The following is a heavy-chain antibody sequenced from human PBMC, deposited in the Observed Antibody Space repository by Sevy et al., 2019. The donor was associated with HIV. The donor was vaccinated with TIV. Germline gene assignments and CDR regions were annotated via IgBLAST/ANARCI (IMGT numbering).Heavy chain of an antibody. CDR2: IISFFDMT. V-gene: IGHV1-69*13. Sequence: ASVKVSCKASGGTFSRDGISWVRQAPGQGLEWMGGIISFFDMTNYAQKFQGRVTITADESTSTVYMELSSRRFEDTAVEYCGGGGGSGWYFFDSWGQGTLVTVSS. CDR3: GGGGGSGWYFFDS. J-gene: IGHJ4*02. CDR1: GGTFSRDG. D-gene: IGHD6-19*01.